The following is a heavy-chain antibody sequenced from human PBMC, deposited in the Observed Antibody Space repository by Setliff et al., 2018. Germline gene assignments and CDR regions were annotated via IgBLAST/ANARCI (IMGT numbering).Heavy chain of an antibody. V-gene: IGHV3-23*01. Sequence: GGSLRLSCVASGITFTSYAMSWVRQAPGKGLEWVSTVSVSGDNTYYTDSVKGRFTTSRDNSKNTVSLQMSSLRAEDTAIYFCAKWERGTTSDYFDYWGQGALVTVSS. CDR3: AKWERGTTSDYFDY. J-gene: IGHJ4*02. CDR1: GITFTSYA. CDR2: VSVSGDNT. D-gene: IGHD1-26*01.